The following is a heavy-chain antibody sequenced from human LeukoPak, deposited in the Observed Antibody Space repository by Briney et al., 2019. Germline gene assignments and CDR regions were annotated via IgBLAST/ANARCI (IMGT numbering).Heavy chain of an antibody. Sequence: GGSLRLSCAASGFTFSSNYMSWVRQAPGKGLEWVAISYSGNTTYCADSVRGRFTISRDKSKNRLHLQVNSLRAEDTAVYYCATYSSGRRGYYFDSWGQGTLVTVSS. CDR2: SYSGNTT. J-gene: IGHJ4*02. V-gene: IGHV3-66*01. D-gene: IGHD6-19*01. CDR3: ATYSSGRRGYYFDS. CDR1: GFTFSSNY.